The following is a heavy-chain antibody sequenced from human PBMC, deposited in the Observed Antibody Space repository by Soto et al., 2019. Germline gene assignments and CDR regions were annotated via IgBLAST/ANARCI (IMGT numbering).Heavy chain of an antibody. V-gene: IGHV4-34*01. D-gene: IGHD2-2*01. CDR1: GGSFSGHY. CDR3: ARATSIVVVGNWFDH. CDR2: ITHTGST. J-gene: IGHJ5*02. Sequence: SATMSLTGASYGGSFSGHYWSWTRHPTVRVVERMGEITHTGSTSSNPALKSRVTISVDRSKNQFSLKLSSVTAADTAVYYCARATSIVVVGNWFDHWDQGNLGTVSS.